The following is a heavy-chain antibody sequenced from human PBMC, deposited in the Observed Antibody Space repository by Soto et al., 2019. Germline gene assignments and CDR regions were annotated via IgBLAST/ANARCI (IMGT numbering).Heavy chain of an antibody. CDR3: ARDLVSGPWASI. J-gene: IGHJ4*02. CDR2: IIPILGIA. CDR1: GGTFSSYT. Sequence: SVKVSCKASGGTFSSYTMRWVRQAPGQGLEWMGRIIPILGIANYAQKFQGRVTITADKSTSTAYMELSSLRSEDTAVYYCARDLVSGPWASIWGQGTLVTVSS. V-gene: IGHV1-69*02. D-gene: IGHD6-6*01.